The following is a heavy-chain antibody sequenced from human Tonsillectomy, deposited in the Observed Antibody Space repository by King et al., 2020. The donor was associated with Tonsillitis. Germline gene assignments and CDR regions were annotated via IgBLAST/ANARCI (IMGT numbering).Heavy chain of an antibody. CDR2: ISSDGSNK. Sequence: VQLVESGGGVVQPGRSLRLSCVASGFAFSRFGMNWVRQAPGKGLEWVAVISSDGSNKDYADSVKGRFSISRDNSKNTLYLQVSCLRGDDTAMYYCAREGRAYSYGGTPDNWGQGTLVTVSS. CDR3: AREGRAYSYGGTPDN. J-gene: IGHJ4*02. D-gene: IGHD5-18*01. V-gene: IGHV3-33*05. CDR1: GFAFSRFG.